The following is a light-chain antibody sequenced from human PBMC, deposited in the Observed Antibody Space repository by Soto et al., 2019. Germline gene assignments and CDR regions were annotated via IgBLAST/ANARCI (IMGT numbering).Light chain of an antibody. V-gene: IGLV2-18*02. Sequence: QSSLTQPPSVSGSPGQSVTISCTGTSSDVGRYNRVSWYQQPPGTAPKLMIYEVSSRPSGVPDRFSGSKSGNTASLTISGLRSDDEADYYCSSYAGSSTLVFGGGTKLTVL. CDR3: SSYAGSSTLV. J-gene: IGLJ3*02. CDR2: EVS. CDR1: SSDVGRYNR.